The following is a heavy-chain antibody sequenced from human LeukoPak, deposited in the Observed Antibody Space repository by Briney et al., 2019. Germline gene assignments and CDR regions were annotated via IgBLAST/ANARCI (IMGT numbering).Heavy chain of an antibody. V-gene: IGHV3-48*01. CDR3: ARGGWSLDY. J-gene: IGHJ4*02. CDR1: GFTFHFYS. Sequence: PGGSLRLSCAASGFTFHFYSMTWVRQAPGKGLEWVSYISSRSSTIYYTDSVKGRFTISRDNSKNSLYLQMNSLRAEDTAVYYCARGGWSLDYWGQGTLVTVSS. D-gene: IGHD6-19*01. CDR2: ISSRSSTI.